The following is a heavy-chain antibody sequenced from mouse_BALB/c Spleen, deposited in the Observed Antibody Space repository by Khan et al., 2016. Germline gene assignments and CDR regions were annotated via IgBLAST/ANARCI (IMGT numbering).Heavy chain of an antibody. CDR3: ARESPGFAY. CDR1: GYTFTSYY. CDR2: IYPGNVNT. Sequence: VQLKQSGPELVKPGASVRISCKASGYTFTSYYIHWVKQRPGQGLEWIGWIYPGNVNTKYNEKFKGKATLTADKSSSTAYMQLSSLTSEDSAVYFCARESPGFAYWGQGTLVTVSA. V-gene: IGHV1S56*01. J-gene: IGHJ3*01.